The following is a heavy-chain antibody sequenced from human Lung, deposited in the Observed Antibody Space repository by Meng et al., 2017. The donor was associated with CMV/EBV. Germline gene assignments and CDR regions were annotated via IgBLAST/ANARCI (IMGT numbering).Heavy chain of an antibody. CDR2: ISSSSSYI. V-gene: IGHV3-21*01. J-gene: IGHJ3*02. D-gene: IGHD2-2*01. CDR3: ARGCSSTSCYSDAFDI. Sequence: GGSXRLXCAASGFTFSSYSMNWVRQAPGKGLEWVSSISSSSSYIYYADSVKGRFTISRDNAKNSLYLQMNSLRAEDTAVYYCARGCSSTSCYSDAFDIWGQGTXVTVSS. CDR1: GFTFSSYS.